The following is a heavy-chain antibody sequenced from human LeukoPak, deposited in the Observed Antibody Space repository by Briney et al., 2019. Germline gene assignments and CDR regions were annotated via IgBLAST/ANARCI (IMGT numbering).Heavy chain of an antibody. CDR3: ASPQGGVRGVPSVGAFDI. J-gene: IGHJ3*02. D-gene: IGHD3-10*01. V-gene: IGHV4-59*11. Sequence: SETLSLTCIVSGGSINNHYWTWIRQTPGKGLEWIGDIHYTGTTKYNPSLKSRVTISIDTSKNQFSLKLSSVTAADTAVYYCASPQGGVRGVPSVGAFDIWGQGTMVTVSS. CDR1: GGSINNHY. CDR2: IHYTGTT.